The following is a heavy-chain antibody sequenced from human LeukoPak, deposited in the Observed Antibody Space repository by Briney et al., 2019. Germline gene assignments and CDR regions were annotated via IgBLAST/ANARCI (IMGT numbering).Heavy chain of an antibody. J-gene: IGHJ5*02. CDR3: ARDKSYYDSSGYYGPWFDP. D-gene: IGHD3-22*01. CDR1: GYSISSGYY. Sequence: PSETLSLTCTVSGYSISSGYYWGWIRQPPGKGLEWIGSIYHSGSTYYNPSLKSRVTISVDTSKNQFSLKLSSVTAADTAAYYCARDKSYYDSSGYYGPWFDPWGQGTLVTVSS. CDR2: IYHSGST. V-gene: IGHV4-38-2*02.